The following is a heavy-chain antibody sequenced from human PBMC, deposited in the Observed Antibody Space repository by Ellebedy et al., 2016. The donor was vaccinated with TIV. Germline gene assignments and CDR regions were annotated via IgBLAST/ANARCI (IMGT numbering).Heavy chain of an antibody. CDR3: ARRGYSYGYFYYGMDV. Sequence: GESLKISXAASGFTFSRYWMHWVRQASGKGLVWVSRINSDGSSTSYADSVKGRFTISRDNAKNTLYLQMNSLRAEDTAVYYCARRGYSYGYFYYGMDVWGQGTTVTVSS. D-gene: IGHD5-18*01. CDR2: INSDGSST. V-gene: IGHV3-74*01. J-gene: IGHJ6*02. CDR1: GFTFSRYW.